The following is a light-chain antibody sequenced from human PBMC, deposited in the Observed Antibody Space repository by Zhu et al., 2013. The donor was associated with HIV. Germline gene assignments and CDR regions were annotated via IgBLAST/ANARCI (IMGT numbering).Light chain of an antibody. CDR1: QGISSD. CDR2: DAS. J-gene: IGKJ1*01. CDR3: QQYHRDST. V-gene: IGKV1-5*01. Sequence: DIQMTQSPSTLSASVGDRVTITCRASQGISSDLAWYQQIPGKPPHLLIYDASSLQSGVSSRFSGSGSGTEFTLTVSSLQPDDFATYYCQQYHRDSTFGQGTKVDVK.